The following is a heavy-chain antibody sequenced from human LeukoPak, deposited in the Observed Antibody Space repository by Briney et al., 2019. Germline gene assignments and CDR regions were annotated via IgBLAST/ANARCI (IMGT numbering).Heavy chain of an antibody. CDR1: GGSISSYY. CDR3: ARASDYDFWSGYVFDY. CDR2: IYTSGST. Sequence: PSETLSLTCTVSGGSISSYYWSWIRQPAGKGLEWIGRIYTSGSTNYNPSLKSRVTMSVDTSKNQFYLKLSSVTAADTAVYYCARASDYDFWSGYVFDYWGQGTLVTVSS. J-gene: IGHJ4*02. V-gene: IGHV4-4*07. D-gene: IGHD3-3*01.